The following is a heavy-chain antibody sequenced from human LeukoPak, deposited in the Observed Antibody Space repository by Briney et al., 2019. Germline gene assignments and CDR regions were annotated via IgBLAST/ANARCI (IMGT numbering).Heavy chain of an antibody. CDR2: ISSSSSYI. D-gene: IGHD3-22*01. Sequence: GGSLRLSCAASGFTFSSYSMTWVRQAPGKGLEWVSSISSSSSYIYYADSVKGRFTISRDNAKNSLYLQMNSLRAEDTAVYYCARGHDSSGYSHWGQGTLVTVSS. J-gene: IGHJ4*02. CDR3: ARGHDSSGYSH. CDR1: GFTFSSYS. V-gene: IGHV3-21*01.